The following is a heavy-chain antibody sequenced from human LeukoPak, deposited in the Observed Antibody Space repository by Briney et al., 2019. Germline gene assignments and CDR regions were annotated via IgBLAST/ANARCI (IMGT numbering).Heavy chain of an antibody. CDR3: ARVLRAGRNAFDI. Sequence: GGSLRLSCAASGFTFSNYAMSWVRQAPGKGLEWVSSINGRGGSTYYADSVKGRFTISRDNSKNTLYLQMNSLRAEDTAVYYCARVLRAGRNAFDIWGQGTMVTVSS. J-gene: IGHJ3*02. CDR1: GFTFSNYA. D-gene: IGHD3-9*01. CDR2: INGRGGST. V-gene: IGHV3-23*01.